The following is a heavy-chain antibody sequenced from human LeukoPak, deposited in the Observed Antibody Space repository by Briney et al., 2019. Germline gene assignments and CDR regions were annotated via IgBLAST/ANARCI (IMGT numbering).Heavy chain of an antibody. J-gene: IGHJ5*02. Sequence: QPGGSLRLSCAASGFTFSSYGMHWVRQAPGKGLEWVAVIWYDGSNKYYADSVKGRFTISRDNSKNTLYLQMNSLRAEDTAVYYCARDMATIANWFDPWGQGTLVTVSS. CDR2: IWYDGSNK. D-gene: IGHD5-24*01. V-gene: IGHV3-33*01. CDR1: GFTFSSYG. CDR3: ARDMATIANWFDP.